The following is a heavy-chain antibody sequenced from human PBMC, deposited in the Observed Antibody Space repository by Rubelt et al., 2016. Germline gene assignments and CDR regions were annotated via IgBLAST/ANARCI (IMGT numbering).Heavy chain of an antibody. CDR3: AKGGNVVVTARLYYFDY. CDR2: IRYDGSNK. V-gene: IGHV3-30*02. D-gene: IGHD2-21*02. J-gene: IGHJ4*02. CDR1: GFTFSSYG. Sequence: QVQLVESGGGVVQPGGSLRLSCAASGFTFSSYGMHWVRQAPGKGLEGVAFIRYDGSNKYYADSVKGRFTISRDNSKNPLYLQMNSLRAEDTAVYYCAKGGNVVVTARLYYFDYWGQGTLVTVSS.